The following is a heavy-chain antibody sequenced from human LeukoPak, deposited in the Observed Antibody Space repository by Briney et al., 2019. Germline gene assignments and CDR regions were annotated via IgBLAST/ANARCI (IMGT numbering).Heavy chain of an antibody. CDR3: ARPYVWGSYRWLYYFDY. Sequence: ASVKVSCKASGYTFTSYDINWVRQATGQGLEWMGWMNPNSGNTGYAQKFQGRVTMTRNTSISTAYMELSSLRSEDTAVYYCARPYVWGSYRWLYYFDYWGQGTLATVSS. CDR1: GYTFTSYD. J-gene: IGHJ4*02. D-gene: IGHD3-16*02. V-gene: IGHV1-8*01. CDR2: MNPNSGNT.